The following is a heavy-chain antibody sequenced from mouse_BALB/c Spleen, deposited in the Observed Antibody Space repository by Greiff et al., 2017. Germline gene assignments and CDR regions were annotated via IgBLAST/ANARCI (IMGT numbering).Heavy chain of an antibody. CDR1: GFSFSSFG. CDR3: TRWAGDWYFDV. V-gene: IGHV5-17*02. Sequence: VQLKESGGGLVQPGGSRKLSCAASGFSFSSFGMHWVRQAPEKGLEWVAYISSGSSTIYYADTVKGRFTISRDNPKNTLFLQMTSLRSEDTAMYYCTRWAGDWYFDVWGAGTTVTVSS. D-gene: IGHD6-1*01. J-gene: IGHJ1*01. CDR2: ISSGSSTI.